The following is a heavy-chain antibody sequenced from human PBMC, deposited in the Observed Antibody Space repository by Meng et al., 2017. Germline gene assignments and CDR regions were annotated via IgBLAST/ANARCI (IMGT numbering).Heavy chain of an antibody. J-gene: IGHJ4*02. Sequence: HVPQEESGPALCEPSKTLSLTCAVSGDSVAAGSHYWSCIRQPPGKGLEWIGYIDYRWSTSYNPSLRSRVTISVDTSNNQFSLKLSSVTAADTAVFYCARTRGDYYFDYWGQGTLVTVSS. CDR2: IDYRWST. CDR3: ARTRGDYYFDY. CDR1: GDSVAAGSHY. D-gene: IGHD3-16*01. V-gene: IGHV4-61*01.